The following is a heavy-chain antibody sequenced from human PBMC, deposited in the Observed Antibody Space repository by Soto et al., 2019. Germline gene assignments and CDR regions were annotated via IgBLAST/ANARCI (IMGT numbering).Heavy chain of an antibody. CDR2: IDWDDDK. J-gene: IGHJ4*02. CDR3: ARHYYDSRGYYLFDF. D-gene: IGHD3-22*01. CDR1: GFSLSSPGVR. Sequence: SRPNLVNPTQTLTLSCTFSGFSLSSPGVRVAWLRQPPGKAPEWLARIDWDDDKFYSTSLKTRLTISKDTSKNQVVLTVTNMDPVDTATYYCARHYYDSRGYYLFDFWGQGTLVTVSS. V-gene: IGHV2-70*04.